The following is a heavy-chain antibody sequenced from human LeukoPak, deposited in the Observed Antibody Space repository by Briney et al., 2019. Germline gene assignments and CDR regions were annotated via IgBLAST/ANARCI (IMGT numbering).Heavy chain of an antibody. Sequence: SETLSLTCAVSGGSISSGGYSWSWIRQPPGKGLEWIGYIYHSGSTYYNPSLKSRVTISVDRSKNQFSLKLSSVTAADTAVYYCARDSGWYDSSGCPAREYRYFDLWGRGTLVTVSS. CDR1: GGSISSGGYS. D-gene: IGHD3-22*01. CDR3: ARDSGWYDSSGCPAREYRYFDL. CDR2: IYHSGST. V-gene: IGHV4-30-2*01. J-gene: IGHJ2*01.